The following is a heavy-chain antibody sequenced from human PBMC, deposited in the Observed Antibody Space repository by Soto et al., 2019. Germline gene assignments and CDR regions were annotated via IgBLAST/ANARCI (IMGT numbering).Heavy chain of an antibody. Sequence: QVQLVQSGAEVKKPGSSVKVSCKASGGTFSSYAISWVRQAPGQGLEWMGGIIPIFGTANYAQKFQGRVTITADESTSTDDMELSSLRSEDTAVYYCARDFNFYGSGSYRFDPWGQGTLVTVSS. V-gene: IGHV1-69*01. CDR3: ARDFNFYGSGSYRFDP. CDR2: IIPIFGTA. J-gene: IGHJ5*02. D-gene: IGHD3-10*01. CDR1: GGTFSSYA.